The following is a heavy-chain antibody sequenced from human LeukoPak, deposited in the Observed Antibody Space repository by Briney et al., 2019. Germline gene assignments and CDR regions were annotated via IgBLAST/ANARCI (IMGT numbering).Heavy chain of an antibody. J-gene: IGHJ4*02. Sequence: GGSLRLSCAASGFTFSSYEMSWVRQAPGKGLEWVSYISSSGSTIYYADSVPGRFTISRDNAKNSLYLQMNSLRAEDTGVYYCAGYSSGWYFDYWGQGTLVTVSS. CDR1: GFTFSSYE. D-gene: IGHD6-19*01. CDR2: ISSSGSTI. V-gene: IGHV3-48*03. CDR3: AGYSSGWYFDY.